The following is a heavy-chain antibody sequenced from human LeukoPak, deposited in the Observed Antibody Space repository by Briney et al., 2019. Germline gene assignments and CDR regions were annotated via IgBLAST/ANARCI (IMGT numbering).Heavy chain of an antibody. V-gene: IGHV3-48*01. D-gene: IGHD3-22*01. J-gene: IGHJ6*02. Sequence: PGGSLRLSCAASGFTFSSYSMNWVRQAPGKGLEWVSYISSSSSTIYYADSVKGRFTISRDNAKNSLYLQMSSLRAEDTAVYYCARLVVATRFYYYGMDVWGQGTTVTVSS. CDR1: GFTFSSYS. CDR3: ARLVVATRFYYYGMDV. CDR2: ISSSSSTI.